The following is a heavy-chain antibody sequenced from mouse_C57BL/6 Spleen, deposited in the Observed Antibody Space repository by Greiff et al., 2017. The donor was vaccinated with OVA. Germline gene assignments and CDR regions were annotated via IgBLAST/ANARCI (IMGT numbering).Heavy chain of an antibody. CDR1: GYAFSSSW. D-gene: IGHD1-1*01. CDR3: ARGAFGYYGSSPYYFDY. V-gene: IGHV1-82*01. CDR2: IYPGDGDT. Sequence: LQESGPELVKPGASVKISCKASGYAFSSSWMNWVKQRPGKGLEWIGRIYPGDGDTNYNGKFKGKATLTADKSSSTAYMQLSSLTSEDSAVYFCARGAFGYYGSSPYYFDYWGQGTTLTVSS. J-gene: IGHJ2*01.